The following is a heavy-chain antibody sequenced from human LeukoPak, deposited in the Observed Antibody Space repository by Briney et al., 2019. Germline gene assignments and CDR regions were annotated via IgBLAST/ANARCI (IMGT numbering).Heavy chain of an antibody. V-gene: IGHV3-15*01. D-gene: IGHD3-3*01. J-gene: IGHJ6*02. CDR3: TTDIHDFWGRYYYYYGMDV. Sequence: TGGSQRLLCAVCGLIHRNGWMLWAPRARGKGREWVGRIKSKTDGRTTDYATTVKGRFTISRDDSNNTLYLKMNSLKTEDTAVYYCTTDIHDFWGRYYYYYGMDVWGQGTTVTVSS. CDR2: IKSKTDGRTT. CDR1: GLIHRNGW.